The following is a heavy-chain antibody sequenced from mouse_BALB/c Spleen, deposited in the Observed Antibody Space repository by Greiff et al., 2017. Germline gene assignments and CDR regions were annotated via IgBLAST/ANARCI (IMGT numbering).Heavy chain of an antibody. Sequence: QVQLKESGAELVRPGVSVKISCKGSGYTFTDYAMHWVKQSHAKSLEWIGVISTYYGDASYNQKFKGKATMTVDKSSSTAYMELARLTSEDSAIYYCARLRFHGEDYYAMDYWGQGTSVTVSS. CDR2: ISTYYGDA. J-gene: IGHJ4*01. V-gene: IGHV1S137*01. CDR1: GYTFTDYA. CDR3: ARLRFHGEDYYAMDY.